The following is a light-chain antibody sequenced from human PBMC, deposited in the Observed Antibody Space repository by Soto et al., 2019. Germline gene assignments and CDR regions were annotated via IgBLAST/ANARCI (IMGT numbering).Light chain of an antibody. CDR1: QRVSNSY. J-gene: IGKJ4*01. CDR2: GAS. CDR3: QRYGGSPPLT. Sequence: EIVLTQSPGTLSLSPGETATLSCRASQRVSNSYLAWYQQKPGQAPRLLIYGASSRAAGIPDRFSGSGSGTDFTLTISRLEPEDFAVYFCQRYGGSPPLTFGRGTKVEI. V-gene: IGKV3-20*01.